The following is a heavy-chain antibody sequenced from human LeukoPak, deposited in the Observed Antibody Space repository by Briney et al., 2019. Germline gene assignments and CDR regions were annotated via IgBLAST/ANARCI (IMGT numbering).Heavy chain of an antibody. CDR1: GFSFSDYW. Sequence: PGGSLRFSGAASGFSFSDYWMSWVRQAPGKGLEWVANIKQDGSEKNYVDSVKGRFTISRDNAKNSLSLQMISLRAEDTAVYYCARNKRADIWGQGTTVTVSS. D-gene: IGHD1/OR15-1a*01. CDR2: IKQDGSEK. J-gene: IGHJ3*02. V-gene: IGHV3-7*01. CDR3: ARNKRADI.